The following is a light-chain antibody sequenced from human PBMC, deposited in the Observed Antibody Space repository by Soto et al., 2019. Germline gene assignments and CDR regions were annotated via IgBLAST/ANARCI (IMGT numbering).Light chain of an antibody. Sequence: QSVLTQVGSVSGSPGQSFTISCTGAHSDIGTYNSVSWYQQHPDKAPKLIIYDVNKRPSGVPDRFSGSKSGNTASLTISGLQEDDEADYYCCSYARVHTYVFGSGNKVT. CDR2: DVN. J-gene: IGLJ1*01. V-gene: IGLV2-11*01. CDR3: CSYARVHTYV. CDR1: HSDIGTYNS.